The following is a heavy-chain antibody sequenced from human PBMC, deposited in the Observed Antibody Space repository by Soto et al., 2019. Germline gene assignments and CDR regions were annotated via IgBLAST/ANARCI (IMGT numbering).Heavy chain of an antibody. D-gene: IGHD2-15*01. CDR1: GFKFTLYG. CDR2: LRANNLKT. V-gene: IGHV1-18*01. CDR3: ARLVGVAPVYDAYYF. J-gene: IGHJ3*01. Sequence: QVQLVQSGAEVKKPGASVKDSCKASGFKFTLYGVTWVRQAPGQGLEWMGWLRANNLKTHHAQKFQGRVTMTTDTSTSTACIELRSLSPDDTAVYYCARLVGVAPVYDAYYFCGQLTIVTFSS.